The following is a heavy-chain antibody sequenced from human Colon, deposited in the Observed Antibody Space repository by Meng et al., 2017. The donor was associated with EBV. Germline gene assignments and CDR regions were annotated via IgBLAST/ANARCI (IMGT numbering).Heavy chain of an antibody. CDR2: SHASGST. CDR3: ARASYGSGIPLGESWFDP. V-gene: IGHV4-31*03. J-gene: IGHJ5*02. D-gene: IGHD3-10*01. Sequence: VQRQVSGHGLQKVAKTLSLPCKGSGGSIRSGCYYWSCIRQHPGKGRWWIGYSHASGSTYYNPALWSRLTISVDTSKNQFSLKLSSVTAADTDVYYCARASYGSGIPLGESWFDPWGQGTLVTVSS. CDR1: GGSIRSGCYY.